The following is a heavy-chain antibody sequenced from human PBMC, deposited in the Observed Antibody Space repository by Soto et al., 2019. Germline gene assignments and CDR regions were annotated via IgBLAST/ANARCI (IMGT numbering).Heavy chain of an antibody. D-gene: IGHD3-16*01. V-gene: IGHV1-69*02. CDR2: VAPIFDFS. CDR3: ATGALGGRQQLVRDAFDF. Sequence: QVQLVQSGAEVKKPGSSLRVSCRASGGTFDSYSISWVRQAPGQGLEWLGKVAPIFDFSRYAPKFQARVTITADKSTSIAYMDLSGLTSEDMAVYYCATGALGGRQQLVRDAFDFWGQGTKVTVSS. J-gene: IGHJ3*01. CDR1: GGTFDSYS.